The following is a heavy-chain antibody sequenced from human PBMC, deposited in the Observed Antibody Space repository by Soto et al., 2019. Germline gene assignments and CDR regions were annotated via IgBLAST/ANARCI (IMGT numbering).Heavy chain of an antibody. CDR3: AKDERLLWCFDY. J-gene: IGHJ4*02. Sequence: PGGSLRLSCAASGFTFSSYAMSWVRQAPGKGLEWVSAISGSGDSTYYADSVKGRFTISRDNSKNTLYLQMNSLRAEDTAVYYCAKDERLLWCFDYWGQGTLVTVSS. V-gene: IGHV3-23*01. CDR1: GFTFSSYA. CDR2: ISGSGDST. D-gene: IGHD3-10*01.